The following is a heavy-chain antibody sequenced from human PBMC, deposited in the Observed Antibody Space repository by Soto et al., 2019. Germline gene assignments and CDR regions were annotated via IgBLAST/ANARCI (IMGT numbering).Heavy chain of an antibody. D-gene: IGHD6-19*01. CDR3: ASVQTSGWYGVH. J-gene: IGHJ4*02. CDR1: GDSFTCYY. V-gene: IGHV1-2*02. CDR2: IYPNSGDT. Sequence: ASVKVSCKASGDSFTCYYIHWLRQAPGQGLEWMGWIYPNSGDTKSAQKFQGRITLTRDSSITTAYIEVSSPRSDDTAIYYCASVQTSGWYGVHWGQGTLVTVSS.